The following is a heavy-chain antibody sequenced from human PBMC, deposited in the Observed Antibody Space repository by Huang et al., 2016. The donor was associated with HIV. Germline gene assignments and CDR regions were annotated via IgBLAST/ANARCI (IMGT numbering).Heavy chain of an antibody. CDR3: ARARGYYDSSVSYYFDY. CDR1: GGTFSSYA. CDR2: IIPIFGTG. V-gene: IGHV1-69*13. J-gene: IGHJ4*02. Sequence: QVQLVQSGAEVKKPGSSVKVSCKASGGTFSSYAISWVRQAPGQGLEWMGGIIPIFGTGNYAQKFQGRVTITADESTSTAYMELSSLRSEDTAMYYCARARGYYDSSVSYYFDYWGQGTLVTVSS. D-gene: IGHD3-22*01.